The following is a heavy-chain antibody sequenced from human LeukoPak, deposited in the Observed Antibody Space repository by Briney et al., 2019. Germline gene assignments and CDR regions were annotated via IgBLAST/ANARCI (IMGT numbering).Heavy chain of an antibody. Sequence: PGGSLRLSCAASGFTFSSYNMNWVRQAPGKGLEWISYITTSSDEIYYADSVKGRFTISRDNARNSLYLQMNSLRDEDTAVYYCARRVVGAMPFDYWGQGTLVTVSS. CDR1: GFTFSSYN. J-gene: IGHJ4*02. V-gene: IGHV3-48*02. CDR2: ITTSSDEI. CDR3: ARRVVGAMPFDY. D-gene: IGHD1-26*01.